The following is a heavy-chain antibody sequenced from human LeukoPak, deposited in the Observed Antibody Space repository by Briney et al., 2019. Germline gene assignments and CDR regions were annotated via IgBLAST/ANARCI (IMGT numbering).Heavy chain of an antibody. D-gene: IGHD5-18*01. V-gene: IGHV3-53*01. CDR2: IYSAGST. Sequence: GGSLRLSCAPSGFTVSSNYMRWVRPAPGEGLGWVSVIYSAGSTYYADSVQGRFTISRDNSKNTLYLQMNSLRAEDTAVYYWARHPYGTGYNYGNGGAIDYWGQGTLVTASS. J-gene: IGHJ4*02. CDR3: ARHPYGTGYNYGNGGAIDY. CDR1: GFTVSSNY.